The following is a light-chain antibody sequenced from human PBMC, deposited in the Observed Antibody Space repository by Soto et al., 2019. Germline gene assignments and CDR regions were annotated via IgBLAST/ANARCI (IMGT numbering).Light chain of an antibody. J-gene: IGKJ1*01. V-gene: IGKV1-39*01. Sequence: DIQMTQSPSTLSASIGDRVTITCRASESIRTWLAWYQQKPGKAPNLLIYTASNLESGVPSRFSGSGSGTDFTLTISSLQPEDFATYFCQQSYSRPRTFGQGTKVDIK. CDR3: QQSYSRPRT. CDR1: ESIRTW. CDR2: TAS.